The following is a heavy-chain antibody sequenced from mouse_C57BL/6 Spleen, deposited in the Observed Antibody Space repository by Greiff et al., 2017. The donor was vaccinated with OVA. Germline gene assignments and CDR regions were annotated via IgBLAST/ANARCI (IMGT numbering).Heavy chain of an antibody. V-gene: IGHV1-76*01. D-gene: IGHD1-1*01. J-gene: IGHJ3*01. Sequence: VMLVESGAELVRPGASVKLSCKASGYTFTDYYINWVKQRPGQGLEWIARIYPGSGNTYYNERFKGKATLTAEKSSSTAYMQLSSLTSEDSAVYFCARPDGSSHSFAYWGQGTLVTVSA. CDR1: GYTFTDYY. CDR3: ARPDGSSHSFAY. CDR2: IYPGSGNT.